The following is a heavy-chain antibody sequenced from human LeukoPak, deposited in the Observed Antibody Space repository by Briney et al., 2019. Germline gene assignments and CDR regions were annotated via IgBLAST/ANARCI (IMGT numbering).Heavy chain of an antibody. CDR3: ARDWGNWNYDY. CDR2: ISSGGST. CDR1: GLTVFTNY. V-gene: IGHV3-66*01. J-gene: IGHJ4*02. Sequence: GGSLRLSCTASGLTVFTNYMSWVRQAPGKGLEWVSLISSGGSTYYADSVRDRFTISRDNSKNTLYLQMNNLRAEDTAVYHCARDWGNWNYDYWGQGSLVTVSS. D-gene: IGHD1-7*01.